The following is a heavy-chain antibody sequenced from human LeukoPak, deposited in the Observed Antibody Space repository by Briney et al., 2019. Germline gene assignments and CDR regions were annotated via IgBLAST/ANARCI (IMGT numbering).Heavy chain of an antibody. CDR3: ARDAFDI. CDR1: GFTFSNYA. CDR2: VSGGGDAT. J-gene: IGHJ3*02. Sequence: GGSLRLSCAASGFTFSNYAMSWVRQAPGKGLEWVSGVSGGGDATYYGDAVKGRFTISRDNSKYTLYLQMNSLRAEDTAVYYCARDAFDIWGQGTMVTVSS. V-gene: IGHV3-23*01.